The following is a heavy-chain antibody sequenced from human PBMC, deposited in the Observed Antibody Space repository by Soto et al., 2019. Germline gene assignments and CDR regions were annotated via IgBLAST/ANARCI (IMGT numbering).Heavy chain of an antibody. CDR2: IYHSGST. CDR1: SGSISSSNW. V-gene: IGHV4-4*02. CDR3: ASRLRYCSGGSCYSVYSY. D-gene: IGHD2-15*01. J-gene: IGHJ4*02. Sequence: SETLSLTCAVSSGSISSSNWWSWVRQPPGKGLEWIGEIYHSGSTNYNPSLKSRVTISVDKSKNQFSLKLSSVTAADTAVYYCASRLRYCSGGSCYSVYSYWGQGTLVTVSS.